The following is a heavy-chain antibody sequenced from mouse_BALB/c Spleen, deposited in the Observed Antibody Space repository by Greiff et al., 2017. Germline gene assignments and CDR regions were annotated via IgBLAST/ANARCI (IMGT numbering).Heavy chain of an antibody. CDR1: GFTFTDYY. V-gene: IGHV7-3*02. Sequence: EVKLVESGGGLVQPGGSLRLSCATSGFTFTDYYMSWVRQPPGKALEWLGFIRNKANGYTTEYSASVKGRFTISRDNSQSILYLQMNTLRAEDSATYYCARLYGNYEDYWGQGTTLTVSS. D-gene: IGHD2-1*01. CDR3: ARLYGNYEDY. J-gene: IGHJ2*01. CDR2: IRNKANGYTT.